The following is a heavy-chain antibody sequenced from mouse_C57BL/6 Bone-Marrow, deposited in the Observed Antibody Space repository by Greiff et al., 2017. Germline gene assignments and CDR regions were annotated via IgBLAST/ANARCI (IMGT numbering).Heavy chain of an antibody. Sequence: DVMLVESGGDLVKPGGSLKLSCAASGFTFSGYGMSWVRQTPDKRLEWVATISSGGSYTYYPDSVKGRFTISRDNAKNTLYLQMSSLKSEDTAMYYCARHGGLDYWGQGTTLTVSS. D-gene: IGHD1-1*02. CDR1: GFTFSGYG. J-gene: IGHJ2*01. CDR3: ARHGGLDY. CDR2: ISSGGSYT. V-gene: IGHV5-6*02.